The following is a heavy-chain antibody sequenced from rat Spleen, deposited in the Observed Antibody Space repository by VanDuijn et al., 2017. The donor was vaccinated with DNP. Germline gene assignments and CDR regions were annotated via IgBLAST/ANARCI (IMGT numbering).Heavy chain of an antibody. CDR1: GFSLISYG. CDR3: ARVAEAMYA. CDR2: ISSAGNT. J-gene: IGHJ4*01. Sequence: QVQLKESGPGLVQPSQTLSLTCAVSGFSLISYGVGWVRQPPGKGLEWIASISSAGNTYYNSALRSRLSISRDTSMSQVSLKMNSLQTEDTAIYFCARVAEAMYAWGQGTSVTVSS. V-gene: IGHV2S12*01.